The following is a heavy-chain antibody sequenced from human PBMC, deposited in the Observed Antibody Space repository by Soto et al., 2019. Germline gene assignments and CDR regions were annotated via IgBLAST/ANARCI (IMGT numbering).Heavy chain of an antibody. CDR3: ARQGWNAVFDI. V-gene: IGHV3-74*01. D-gene: IGHD1-1*01. Sequence: GGSLRLACAACGFTFSSYRVHWVRRAPGEGLVWVSRIKSDGSTTTYVDSVEGRFTISRDNAKNTLYLQMSSLRADDTAVYYCARQGWNAVFDIWGQGTMVPGS. CDR2: IKSDGSTT. J-gene: IGHJ3*02. CDR1: GFTFSSYR.